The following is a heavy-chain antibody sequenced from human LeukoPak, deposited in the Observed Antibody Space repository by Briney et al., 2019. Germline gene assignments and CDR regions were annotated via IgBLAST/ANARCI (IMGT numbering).Heavy chain of an antibody. D-gene: IGHD2-15*01. CDR2: ISSSGSTI. V-gene: IGHV3-48*03. CDR3: VRWYDAFDI. Sequence: GGSLRLSCAASGFTFSSYEMNWVRQAPGKGLEWVSCISSSGSTIYYADSVKGRFTISRGNAKNSPYLQMHSLRAEDTAVYYCVRWYDAFDIWGQGTMVTVSS. CDR1: GFTFSSYE. J-gene: IGHJ3*02.